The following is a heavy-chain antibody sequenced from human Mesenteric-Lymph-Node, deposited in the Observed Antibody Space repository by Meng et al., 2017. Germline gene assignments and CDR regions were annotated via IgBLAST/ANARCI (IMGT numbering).Heavy chain of an antibody. J-gene: IGHJ4*02. CDR1: GGSISSSSYY. Sequence: SETLSLTCTVPGGSISSSSYYWGWIRQPPGKGLEWIGSIYYSGSTYYNPSLKSRVTISRDTSKNQFSLKVNSVTDADTAVYYCARVVDIVATMGGAFDFWGQGTLVTVSS. V-gene: IGHV4-39*07. CDR3: ARVVDIVATMGGAFDF. CDR2: IYYSGST. D-gene: IGHD5-12*01.